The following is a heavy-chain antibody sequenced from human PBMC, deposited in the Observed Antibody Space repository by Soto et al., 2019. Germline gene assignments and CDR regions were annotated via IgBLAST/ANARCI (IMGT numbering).Heavy chain of an antibody. CDR3: ARRWGRTFDY. D-gene: IGHD7-27*01. CDR1: GGSISSGYYY. V-gene: IGHV4-31*03. J-gene: IGHJ4*02. CDR2: IYYSGST. Sequence: SETLSLTCTVSGGSISSGYYYWTWIRQHPEKGLEWIGYIYYSGSTYYNPSLKSRVTISVDTSKNQFSLKVSSVTAADTAVYYCARRWGRTFDYWGQGTLVTVSS.